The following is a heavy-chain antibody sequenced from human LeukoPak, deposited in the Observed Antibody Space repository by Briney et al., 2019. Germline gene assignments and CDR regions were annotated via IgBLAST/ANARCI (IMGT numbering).Heavy chain of an antibody. D-gene: IGHD1-26*01. CDR2: ISGSGGST. J-gene: IGHJ4*02. V-gene: IGHV3-23*01. CDR3: AKKGRGSYYWDY. Sequence: GVSLRLSCAASGFTFSSYAMSWVRQAPGKGLEWVSAISGSGGSTYYADSEKGRFTISRDNSKNKLYLQMNSLRAEDTAVYYCAKKGRGSYYWDYWGQGTLVTVSS. CDR1: GFTFSSYA.